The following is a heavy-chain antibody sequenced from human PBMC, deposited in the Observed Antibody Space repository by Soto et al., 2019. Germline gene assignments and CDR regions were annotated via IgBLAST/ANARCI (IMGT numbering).Heavy chain of an antibody. J-gene: IGHJ6*03. V-gene: IGHV3-23*01. D-gene: IGHD3-3*01. CDR3: ARSPKRFLEWSKYYYYYYMDV. CDR2: ISGSGGTI. CDR1: GFTFSSYA. Sequence: GGSLRLSCAASGFTFSSYAMSWVRQAPGKGLEWVSAISGSGGTIYYADSVKGRFTISRDNAKNSLYLQMNSLRAEDTAVYYCARSPKRFLEWSKYYYYYYMDVWGKGTTVTVSS.